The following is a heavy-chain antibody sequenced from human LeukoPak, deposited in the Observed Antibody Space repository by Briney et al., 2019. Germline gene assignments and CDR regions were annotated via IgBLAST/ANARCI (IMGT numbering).Heavy chain of an antibody. J-gene: IGHJ4*02. Sequence: GESLKISCEAAGYNFTNYWIAWVRQMPGKGLEWVGIIYPDDSDTRYSPSFQGQVTMSADKSITTAYLQWSSLKASDTAMYFCARQDGSDGFSPVANFDYWGQGTLVPVSS. D-gene: IGHD3/OR15-3a*01. CDR1: GYNFTNYW. CDR2: IYPDDSDT. V-gene: IGHV5-51*01. CDR3: ARQDGSDGFSPVANFDY.